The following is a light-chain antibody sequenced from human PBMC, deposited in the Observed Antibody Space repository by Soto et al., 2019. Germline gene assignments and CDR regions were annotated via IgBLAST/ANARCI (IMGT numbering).Light chain of an antibody. CDR1: QSVRSY. V-gene: IGKV3-20*01. CDR2: GAS. J-gene: IGKJ2*01. CDR3: QQLGSLPYT. Sequence: ETVLTQSPATLSLSPGERATLSCRASQSVRSYLAWYQQKPGQAPRLLINGASSRATGIPDRFSGSGSGTDFTLSISRVEPEDFAVYHCQQLGSLPYTFGQGTNLEIK.